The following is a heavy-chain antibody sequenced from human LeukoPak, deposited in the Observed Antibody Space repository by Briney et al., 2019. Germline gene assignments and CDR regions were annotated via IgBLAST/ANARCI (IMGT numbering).Heavy chain of an antibody. CDR2: ISIYNGKI. J-gene: IGHJ4*02. CDR3: ARWDYYDSRTFDI. Sequence: GASVKVSCKASGYTFTSYGISWVRQAPGQGLEWMGWISIYNGKINYAQKFQGRVTMTTDTSTSTAYMELRSLRSDDTAVYYCARWDYYDSRTFDIWGQGTLVTVSS. V-gene: IGHV1-18*01. CDR1: GYTFTSYG. D-gene: IGHD3-22*01.